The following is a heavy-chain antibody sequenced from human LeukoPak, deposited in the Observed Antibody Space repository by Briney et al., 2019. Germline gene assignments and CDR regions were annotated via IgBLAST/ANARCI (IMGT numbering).Heavy chain of an antibody. J-gene: IGHJ4*02. CDR2: IWSDGTNE. V-gene: IGHV3-33*06. CDR3: ANDAQSGCACSNSLEH. CDR1: GFTFSHFG. D-gene: IGHD4-11*01. Sequence: GTSLRLSCEASGFTFSHFGMHWVRQAPGKGLEWVAVIWSDGTNEYYADSVKGRFTISRDNFKNTVSLQMKSLRAEDTAVYYFANDAQSGCACSNSLEHWGQGSLVTVSS.